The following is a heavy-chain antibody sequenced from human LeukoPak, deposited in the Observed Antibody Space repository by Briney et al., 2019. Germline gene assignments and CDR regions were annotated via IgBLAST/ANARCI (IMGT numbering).Heavy chain of an antibody. CDR2: ISAGGDNA. D-gene: IGHD6-19*01. Sequence: GGSLRLPCAASGFTFSSYAMSWVRQAPGKGLKWVSAISAGGDNAYYADSVKGRFTISRDNSRNTVYLQINSLRAEDTAVYYCAKEYRSPGPFDYWGQGTLVTVSS. J-gene: IGHJ4*02. V-gene: IGHV3-23*01. CDR3: AKEYRSPGPFDY. CDR1: GFTFSSYA.